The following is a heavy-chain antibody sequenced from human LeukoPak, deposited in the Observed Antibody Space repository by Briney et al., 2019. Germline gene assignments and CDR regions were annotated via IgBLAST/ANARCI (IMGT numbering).Heavy chain of an antibody. D-gene: IGHD3-10*01. CDR1: TSR. J-gene: IGHJ4*02. V-gene: IGHV1-18*01. CDR3: GRGGISLIDRADLDY. Sequence: ASVKVSCKATSRISWVRQAPGQGLEWMGWIGTYGGDTYYAQKFQGRITVTTDTSTSTVYMELRNLRSDDTAVYYCGRGGISLIDRADLDYWGQGTLVTVSS. CDR2: IGTYGGDT.